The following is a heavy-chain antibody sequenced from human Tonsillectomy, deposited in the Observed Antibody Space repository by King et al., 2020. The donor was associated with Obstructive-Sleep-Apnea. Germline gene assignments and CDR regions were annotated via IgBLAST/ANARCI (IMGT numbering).Heavy chain of an antibody. D-gene: IGHD2-2*01. J-gene: IGHJ4*02. CDR2: IKSKTDGGTT. CDR1: GFTFSNAW. V-gene: IGHV3-15*01. Sequence: VQLVESGGGLVKPGGSLRLSCAASGFTFSNAWMSWVRQAPGKGLEWVGRIKSKTDGGTTDYAAPVKGRFTISRDDSKKTLYLQMNSLKTEDTAVYYCTMGLYCSSTSCPGYWGQGTLVTVSS. CDR3: TMGLYCSSTSCPGY.